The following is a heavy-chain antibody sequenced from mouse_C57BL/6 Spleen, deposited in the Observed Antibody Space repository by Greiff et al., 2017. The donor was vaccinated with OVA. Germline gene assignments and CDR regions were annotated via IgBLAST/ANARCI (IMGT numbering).Heavy chain of an antibody. CDR2: IWGVGST. CDR3: ARTHWGGAMDY. D-gene: IGHD4-1*01. V-gene: IGHV2-6*01. Sequence: QVQLQQSGPGLVAPSQSLSITCTVSGFSLTSYGVDWVRQSPGKGLEWLGVIWGVGSTNYNSALKSRLSISKDNSKSQVFLKMNSLQTDDTAMYYCARTHWGGAMDYWGQGTSVTVSS. J-gene: IGHJ4*01. CDR1: GFSLTSYG.